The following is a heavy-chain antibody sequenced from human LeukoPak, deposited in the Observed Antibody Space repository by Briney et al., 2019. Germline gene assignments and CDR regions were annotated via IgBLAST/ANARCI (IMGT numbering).Heavy chain of an antibody. CDR1: GYTFTSYY. D-gene: IGHD2-2*02. CDR2: MNPNSGNT. V-gene: IGHV1-8*02. CDR3: ARDSAVGYCSSTSCYTDWFDP. Sequence: RASVKVSCKASGYTFTSYYMHWVRQATGQGLEWMGWMNPNSGNTGYAQKFQGRVTMTRNTSISTAYMELSSLRSEDTAVYYCARDSAVGYCSSTSCYTDWFDPWGQGTLVTVSS. J-gene: IGHJ5*02.